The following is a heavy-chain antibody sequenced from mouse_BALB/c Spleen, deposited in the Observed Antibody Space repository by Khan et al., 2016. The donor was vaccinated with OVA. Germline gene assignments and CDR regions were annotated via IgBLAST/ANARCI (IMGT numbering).Heavy chain of an antibody. CDR2: IWSDGRT. CDR1: GFSLTNYA. CDR3: VRHQYHLAMDS. J-gene: IGHJ4*01. Sequence: QVQLKESGPDLVAPSQSLSITCTVSGFSLTNYAIHWVRQPPGKGLEWLVVIWSDGRTTYNSALKSRLSISKDNSKSQVFLKINSLQTDDTAMYYCVRHQYHLAMDSWGQGTSVTVSS. V-gene: IGHV2-6-2*01.